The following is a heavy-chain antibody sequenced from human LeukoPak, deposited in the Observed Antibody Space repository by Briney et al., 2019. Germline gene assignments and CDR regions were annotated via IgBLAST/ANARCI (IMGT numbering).Heavy chain of an antibody. CDR3: ARRMGRRFGERYYYYHYMDV. V-gene: IGHV4-34*01. CDR1: GFTFSSSG. D-gene: IGHD3-10*01. CDR2: INHSGSI. J-gene: IGHJ6*03. Sequence: PGGSLGLSRAASGFTFSSSGMHWIRQPPGKGLEWIGEINHSGSINYNSSLKSRVTISVDTSKNQFSLKLSSVTAADTAVYYCARRMGRRFGERYYYYHYMDVWGKGTTVTISS.